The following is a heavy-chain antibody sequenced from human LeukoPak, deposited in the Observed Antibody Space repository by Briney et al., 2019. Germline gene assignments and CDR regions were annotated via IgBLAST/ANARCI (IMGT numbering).Heavy chain of an antibody. D-gene: IGHD6-25*01. CDR3: ARDRHSSGEY. J-gene: IGHJ4*02. V-gene: IGHV3-48*01. CDR1: GFTFSTYS. Sequence: GGSLRLSCAASGFTFSTYSMIWVRQAPGKGLEWLSYISGDSNTIYYTDSVKGRFTISRDNAKNSLYLQLNSLGAEDSAVYYCARDRHSSGEYWGQGTLVTVSS. CDR2: ISGDSNTI.